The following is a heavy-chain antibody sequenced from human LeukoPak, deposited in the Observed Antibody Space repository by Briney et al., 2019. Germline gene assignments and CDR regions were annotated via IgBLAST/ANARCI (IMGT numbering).Heavy chain of an antibody. J-gene: IGHJ4*02. D-gene: IGHD3-22*01. Sequence: PSETLSLTCTVSGGSISSHNWNWIRQPPGKGLEWIGDIYNSGSPNYNPSLKSRVTISVDTSKDQFSLKLSSVTAADTAVYYCARVDSSGYYTFFDYWGQGTLVTVSS. V-gene: IGHV4-59*11. CDR2: IYNSGSP. CDR3: ARVDSSGYYTFFDY. CDR1: GGSISSHN.